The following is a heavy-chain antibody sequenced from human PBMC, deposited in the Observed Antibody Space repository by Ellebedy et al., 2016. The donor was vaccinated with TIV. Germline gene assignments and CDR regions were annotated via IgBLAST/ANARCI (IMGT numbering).Heavy chain of an antibody. CDR2: INHSGSA. CDR3: ARAHGRGLTGYYKRYYGLDV. V-gene: IGHV4-34*01. CDR1: GGSISNYY. J-gene: IGHJ6*02. D-gene: IGHD3-9*01. Sequence: SETLSLTCTVSGGSISNYYWSWIRQPPGKGLEWIGEINHSGSANYNPSLKSRVTISVDTSKNQFSLKLSSVTAADTAVYYCARAHGRGLTGYYKRYYGLDVWGQGTTVTVSS.